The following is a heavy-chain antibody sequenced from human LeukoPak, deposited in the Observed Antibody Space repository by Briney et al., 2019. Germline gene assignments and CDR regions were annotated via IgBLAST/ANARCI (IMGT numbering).Heavy chain of an antibody. CDR2: IYTSGST. D-gene: IGHD4-17*01. V-gene: IGHV4-4*07. Sequence: SSETLSLPCTVSGGSISSYYWSWIRQPAGKGLEWIWRIYTSGSTNYNPSIKSRITMSVDTCKNQFSLRLSSVTAADTAVCYCAGADDYGDLHDAFDIWGQGTMVTVSS. CDR3: AGADDYGDLHDAFDI. CDR1: GGSISSYY. J-gene: IGHJ3*02.